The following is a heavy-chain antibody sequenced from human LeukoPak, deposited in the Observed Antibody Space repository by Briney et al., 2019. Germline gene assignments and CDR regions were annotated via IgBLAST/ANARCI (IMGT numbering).Heavy chain of an antibody. D-gene: IGHD6-6*01. V-gene: IGHV4-30-2*05. CDR1: GGSISSGGHS. CDR2: IYHSGSGST. J-gene: IGHJ4*02. CDR3: ARGSWSSSIDY. Sequence: SETLSLTCTVSGGSISSGGHSWSWIRQPPGKGLEWIGYIYHSGSGSTYYNPSLKSRVTISIDKSKNQFSLKVNSVTAADTAVYYCARGSWSSSIDYWGQGTLVTVSS.